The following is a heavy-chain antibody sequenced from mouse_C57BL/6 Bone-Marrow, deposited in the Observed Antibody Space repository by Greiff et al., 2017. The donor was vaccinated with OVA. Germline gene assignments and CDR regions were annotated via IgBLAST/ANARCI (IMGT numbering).Heavy chain of an antibody. CDR3: ARYRGRVAVDYFDY. CDR1: GFTFTNYY. D-gene: IGHD1-1*01. Sequence: EVKLVESGGGLVQPGDSLSLSCAASGFTFTNYYMSWVRQPPGKALEWLAFIRNKPNGSTTEYSASVKGRFTIARDKSQSILYLQMNALSAEDSATYYCARYRGRVAVDYFDYWGQGTALTVSS. V-gene: IGHV7-3*01. J-gene: IGHJ2*01. CDR2: IRNKPNGSTT.